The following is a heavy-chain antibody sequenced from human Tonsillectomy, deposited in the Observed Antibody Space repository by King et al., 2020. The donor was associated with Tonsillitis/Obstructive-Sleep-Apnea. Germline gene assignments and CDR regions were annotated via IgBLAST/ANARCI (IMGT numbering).Heavy chain of an antibody. J-gene: IGHJ3*02. Sequence: QLVQSGGGLVQPGGSLRLSCAASGFTFSSYEMNWVRQAPGKGLEGVSYISTSGTNIKYADSVKGRFTISRDNAKNSLYLQMNSLRVEDTAVYYCVRDRNNDGLTGVFDIWGQGTMVTVSS. D-gene: IGHD7-27*01. V-gene: IGHV3-48*03. CDR3: VRDRNNDGLTGVFDI. CDR1: GFTFSSYE. CDR2: ISTSGTNI.